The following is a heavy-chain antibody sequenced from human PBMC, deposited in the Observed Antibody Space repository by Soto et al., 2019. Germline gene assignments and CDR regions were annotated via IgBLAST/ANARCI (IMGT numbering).Heavy chain of an antibody. V-gene: IGHV3-73*01. Sequence: GGSLRLSCAASGFTFSGSAMHWVRQASGKGLEWVGRIRSKANSYATAYAASVKGRFTISRDDSKNTAYLQMNSLKTEVTAVYYCTRHSLGYCSSTSCSGMDVWGKGTTVTVSS. D-gene: IGHD2-2*01. CDR3: TRHSLGYCSSTSCSGMDV. J-gene: IGHJ6*03. CDR2: IRSKANSYAT. CDR1: GFTFSGSA.